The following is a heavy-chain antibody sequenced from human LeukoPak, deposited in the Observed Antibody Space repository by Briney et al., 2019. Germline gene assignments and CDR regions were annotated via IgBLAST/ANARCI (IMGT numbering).Heavy chain of an antibody. V-gene: IGHV4-34*01. CDR2: INHSGST. CDR3: ARGNGDYVSRAFDI. CDR1: GGPFSGYY. D-gene: IGHD4-17*01. J-gene: IGHJ3*02. Sequence: SETLSLTCAVYGGPFSGYYWSWIHQPPGKGLEWIGEINHSGSTNYNPSLKSRVTISVDTSKNQFSLKLSSVTAADTAVYYCARGNGDYVSRAFDIWGQGTMVTVSS.